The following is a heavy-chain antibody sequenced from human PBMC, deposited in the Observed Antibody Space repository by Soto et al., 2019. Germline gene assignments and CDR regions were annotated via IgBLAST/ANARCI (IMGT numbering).Heavy chain of an antibody. Sequence: GSLRLSCAASGFTFSSYAMHWVRQAPGKGLEWVAVISYDGSNKYYADSVKGRFTISRDNSKNTLYLQMNSLRAEDTAVYYCARAPNPSIRFLEWAPKDYYYYGMDVWGQGTTVTVSS. V-gene: IGHV3-30-3*01. D-gene: IGHD3-3*01. J-gene: IGHJ6*02. CDR2: ISYDGSNK. CDR1: GFTFSSYA. CDR3: ARAPNPSIRFLEWAPKDYYYYGMDV.